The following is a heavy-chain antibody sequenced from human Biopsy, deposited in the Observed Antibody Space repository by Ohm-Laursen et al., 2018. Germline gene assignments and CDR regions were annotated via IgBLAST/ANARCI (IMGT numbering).Heavy chain of an antibody. V-gene: IGHV4-4*07. CDR1: GASMTGYF. CDR3: AREDEGLLRALDL. D-gene: IGHD3-3*01. J-gene: IGHJ3*01. Sequence: SQTLSLTCTVSGASMTGYFWTWVRQPAGKGLEWIGHIYTIGDTTYNPSLESRVTMSLDTSKNQFSLKMTSLTAAGTAVYFCAREDEGLLRALDLWGQGTVVTVSS. CDR2: IYTIGDT.